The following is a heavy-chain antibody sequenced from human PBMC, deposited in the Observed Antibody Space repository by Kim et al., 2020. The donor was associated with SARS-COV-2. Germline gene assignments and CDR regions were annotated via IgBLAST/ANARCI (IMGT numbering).Heavy chain of an antibody. V-gene: IGHV4-31*03. CDR3: ARDGGDETNFDY. CDR2: IYYSGST. J-gene: IGHJ4*02. D-gene: IGHD2-21*02. CDR1: GGSISSGGYY. Sequence: SETLSLTCTVSGGSISSGGYYWSWIRQHPGKGLEWIGYIYYSGSTYYNPSLKSRVTISVDTSKNQFSLKLSSVTAADTAVYYCARDGGDETNFDYWGQGTLVTVSS.